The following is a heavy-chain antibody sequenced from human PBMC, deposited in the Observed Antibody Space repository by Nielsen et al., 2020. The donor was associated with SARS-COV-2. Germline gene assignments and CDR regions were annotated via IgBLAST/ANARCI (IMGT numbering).Heavy chain of an antibody. V-gene: IGHV4-61*01. CDR1: GGSVSSGNYY. D-gene: IGHD3-3*01. CDR2: MYHSGNT. CDR3: ARSGSRFLERNWFDP. J-gene: IGHJ5*02. Sequence: GSLRLSCTVSGGSVSSGNYYWSWIRQPPGKGLEWIGYMYHSGNTNYNPSLKSRVTISVDTSRNQFSLKLSSVTTADTATYYCARSGSRFLERNWFDPWGQGTLVTVSS.